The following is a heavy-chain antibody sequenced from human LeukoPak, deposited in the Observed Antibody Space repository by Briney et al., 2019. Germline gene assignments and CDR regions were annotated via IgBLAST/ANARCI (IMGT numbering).Heavy chain of an antibody. D-gene: IGHD6-19*01. V-gene: IGHV3-23*01. Sequence: PGGSLRLSCAASGFTFYNYAMSWVRQAPGRGLVWVSAISCSGYSGYYADSVKGRFTISRDNSKNTLYLRMNSLRAEDTAVYYCAKGPLTEVAGTTWDYWGQGTPVTVSS. CDR2: ISCSGYSG. J-gene: IGHJ4*02. CDR1: GFTFYNYA. CDR3: AKGPLTEVAGTTWDY.